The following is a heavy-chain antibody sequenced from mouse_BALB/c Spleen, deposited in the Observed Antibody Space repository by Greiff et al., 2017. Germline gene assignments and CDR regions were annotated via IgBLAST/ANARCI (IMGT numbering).Heavy chain of an antibody. J-gene: IGHJ3*01. CDR1: GFTFSDYG. Sequence: EVNVVESGGGLVQPGGSRKLSCAASGFTFSDYGMAWVRQAPGKGPEWVAFISNLAYSIYYADTVTGRFTISRENAKNTLYLEMSSLRSEDTAMYYCARDYGNFAWFADWGQGTLVTVSA. CDR2: ISNLAYSI. D-gene: IGHD2-1*01. V-gene: IGHV5-15*02. CDR3: ARDYGNFAWFAD.